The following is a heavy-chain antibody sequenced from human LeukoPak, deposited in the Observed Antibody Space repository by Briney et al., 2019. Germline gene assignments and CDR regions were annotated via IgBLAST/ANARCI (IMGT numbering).Heavy chain of an antibody. D-gene: IGHD5-18*01. J-gene: IGHJ4*02. Sequence: SQTLSLTCAISGDSVSSNSVGWHWIRQSPSRGLEWLGKTYYRSKWYTDYAVSVESRMTINPDTSKNQFSLQVNSVTPEDTAVYYCVRSWTYSYDTWGQGTLVTVSS. CDR3: VRSWTYSYDT. CDR2: TYYRSKWYT. CDR1: GDSVSSNSVG. V-gene: IGHV6-1*01.